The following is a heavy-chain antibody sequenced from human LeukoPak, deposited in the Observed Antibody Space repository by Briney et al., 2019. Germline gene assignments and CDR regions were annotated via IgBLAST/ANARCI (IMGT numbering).Heavy chain of an antibody. CDR2: INHSGST. V-gene: IGHV4-34*01. CDR3: ARRPHRDLTPRFDP. Sequence: SETLSLTCAVYGGSFSGYYWSWIRQPPGKGLEWIGEINHSGSTNYNPSLKSRVTISVDTSKNQFSLKLSSVTAADTAVYYCARRPHRDLTPRFDPWGQGTLVTVSS. CDR1: GGSFSGYY. D-gene: IGHD4-23*01. J-gene: IGHJ5*02.